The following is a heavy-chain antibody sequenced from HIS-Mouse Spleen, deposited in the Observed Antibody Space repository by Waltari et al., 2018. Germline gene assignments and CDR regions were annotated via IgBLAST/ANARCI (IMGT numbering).Heavy chain of an antibody. Sequence: QVQLQESGPGLVKPSETLSLTCTVSGYSISRGYYWGWIRQPPGKGLEWVGSIYHSGSTYYNPSLKSRVTISVDTSKNQFSLKLSSVTAADTAVYYCARVIVVVTPSYWYFDLWGRGTLVTVSS. CDR3: ARVIVVVTPSYWYFDL. D-gene: IGHD2-21*02. CDR2: IYHSGST. CDR1: GYSISRGYY. J-gene: IGHJ2*01. V-gene: IGHV4-38-2*02.